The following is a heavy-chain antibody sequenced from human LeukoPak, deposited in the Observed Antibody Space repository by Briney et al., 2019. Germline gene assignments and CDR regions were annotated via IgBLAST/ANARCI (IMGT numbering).Heavy chain of an antibody. CDR1: GGSVINTNW. CDR3: AREGGFYCSLDY. D-gene: IGHD3-22*01. V-gene: IGHV4-4*02. J-gene: IGHJ4*02. Sequence: SETLSLTCAVSGGSVINTNWWTWVRQPPGKGLGWIGEVHLDGRTNYNPSLERRLTMSVDVSENQVSLTLTSVTAAYTAVYYCAREGGFYCSLDYSGQGTLVTVSS. CDR2: VHLDGRT.